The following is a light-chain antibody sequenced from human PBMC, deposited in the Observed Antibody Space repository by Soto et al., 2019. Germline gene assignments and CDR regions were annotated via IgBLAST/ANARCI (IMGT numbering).Light chain of an antibody. CDR3: QAWDSRE. CDR1: KLGDKY. Sequence: SYELTQPPSVSVSPGQTASITCSGDKLGDKYACWYQQKPGQSPVLVIYQDSKRPSGIPERFSGSNSGNTATLTISGTQAMDEADYYCQAWDSREFGGGTKLTVL. J-gene: IGLJ2*01. CDR2: QDS. V-gene: IGLV3-1*01.